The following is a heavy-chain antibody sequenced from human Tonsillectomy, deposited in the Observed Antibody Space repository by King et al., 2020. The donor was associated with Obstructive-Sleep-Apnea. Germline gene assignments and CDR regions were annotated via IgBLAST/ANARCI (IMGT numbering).Heavy chain of an antibody. CDR2: IYHSGST. CDR3: ANYGVAAIDY. CDR1: GYSISSGYY. D-gene: IGHD6-19*01. J-gene: IGHJ4*02. Sequence: VQLQESGPGLVKPSETLSLTCTVSGYSISSGYYWGWIRQPPGKGLEWIGSIYHSGSTYYNPSLKSRVTISVDTSKNQFSLKLSSVTAADTAVYYCANYGVAAIDYWGQGTLVTVSS. V-gene: IGHV4-38-2*02.